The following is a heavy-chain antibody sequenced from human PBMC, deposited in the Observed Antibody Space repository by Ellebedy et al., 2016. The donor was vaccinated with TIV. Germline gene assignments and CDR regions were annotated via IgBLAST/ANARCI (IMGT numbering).Heavy chain of an antibody. V-gene: IGHV5-51*01. Sequence: GESLKISXQGSGYNFTRHWIGWVRQMPGKGLEWMGIIYPGDSYTRYSPSFQGQVTISADKSISTAYLQWSSLKAADTAIYFCATTKYLGTTTRFDYWGQGTLVTVSS. CDR2: IYPGDSYT. J-gene: IGHJ4*02. CDR3: ATTKYLGTTTRFDY. CDR1: GYNFTRHW. D-gene: IGHD7-27*01.